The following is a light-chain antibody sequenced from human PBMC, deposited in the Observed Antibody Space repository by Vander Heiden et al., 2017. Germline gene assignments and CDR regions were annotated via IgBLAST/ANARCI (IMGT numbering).Light chain of an antibody. V-gene: IGKV1-39*01. CDR2: AAS. Sequence: IQMTQSPSSLFASVGDTVTITCRASQGISTYLNWYQQKPGKAPKLLIYAASSLQSGVPSRFSGSGSGTDFTLNISSLQPEDFASYYCQQSYSTPWTFGQGTKVEIK. CDR3: QQSYSTPWT. CDR1: QGISTY. J-gene: IGKJ1*01.